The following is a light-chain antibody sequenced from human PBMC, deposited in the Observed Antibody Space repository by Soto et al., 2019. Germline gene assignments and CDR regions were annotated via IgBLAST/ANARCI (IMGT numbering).Light chain of an antibody. J-gene: IGLJ1*01. Sequence: QSVLTQPASVSGSHGQSIPISCTGTSSDVGGYNYVSWYQQHPGKAPKLMIYDVSNRPSGVSNRFSGSKSGNTASLTISGLQAEDEADYYCSSYTSSSTYVFGTGTKVTVL. CDR1: SSDVGGYNY. CDR2: DVS. CDR3: SSYTSSSTYV. V-gene: IGLV2-14*01.